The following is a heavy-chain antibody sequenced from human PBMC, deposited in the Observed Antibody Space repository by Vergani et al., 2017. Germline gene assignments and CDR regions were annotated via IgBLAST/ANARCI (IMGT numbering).Heavy chain of an antibody. CDR1: GFTFSSYA. V-gene: IGHV3-23*03. Sequence: EVQLLESGGGLVQPGGSLRLSCAASGFTFSSYAMSWVRQAPGKGLEWVSVIYSGGSSTYYADSVQGRFTISRDNSKNTLYLQMNSLRAEDTAVYYCAKEPRGYSGYGSLDYWGQGTLVTVSS. J-gene: IGHJ4*02. CDR3: AKEPRGYSGYGSLDY. CDR2: IYSGGSST. D-gene: IGHD5-12*01.